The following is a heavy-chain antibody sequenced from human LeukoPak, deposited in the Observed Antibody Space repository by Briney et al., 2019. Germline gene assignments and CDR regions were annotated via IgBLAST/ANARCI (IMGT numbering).Heavy chain of an antibody. Sequence: SVKVSCKASGGTFSSYAISWVRQAPGQGLEWMGGIIPIFGTANYAQKFQGRVTITADESTSTAYMELSSLRSEDTAVYYCASLGYGDYRDASDIWGQGTMVTVSS. CDR2: IIPIFGTA. D-gene: IGHD4-17*01. CDR1: GGTFSSYA. CDR3: ASLGYGDYRDASDI. V-gene: IGHV1-69*13. J-gene: IGHJ3*02.